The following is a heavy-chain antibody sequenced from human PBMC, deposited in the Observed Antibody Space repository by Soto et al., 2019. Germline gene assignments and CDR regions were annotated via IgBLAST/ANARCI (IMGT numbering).Heavy chain of an antibody. Sequence: QVQLVESGGGVVQPGRSLRLSCAASGFTFSSYGMHWVRQAPGKGLEWVAVIWYDGSNKYYADSVKGRFTISRDNSKNTLYLQMNSLRAEDTAVYYCARTPHYYYGMDVWGQGTTFTVSS. J-gene: IGHJ6*02. CDR3: ARTPHYYYGMDV. V-gene: IGHV3-33*01. CDR2: IWYDGSNK. CDR1: GFTFSSYG.